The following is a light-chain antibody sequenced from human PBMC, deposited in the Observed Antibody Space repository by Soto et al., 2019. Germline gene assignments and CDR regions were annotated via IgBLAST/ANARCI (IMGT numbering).Light chain of an antibody. Sequence: IVLTQSPGTLSLSPGERATLSCRASQSVSSSYLAWYQQKPGQAPRPLIYGASSRAIGIPDRFSGSGSGTDFTLNISRLEPEDFAVYYCQQYGSSPWTFGQGTKVEIK. J-gene: IGKJ1*01. CDR2: GAS. CDR3: QQYGSSPWT. CDR1: QSVSSSY. V-gene: IGKV3-20*01.